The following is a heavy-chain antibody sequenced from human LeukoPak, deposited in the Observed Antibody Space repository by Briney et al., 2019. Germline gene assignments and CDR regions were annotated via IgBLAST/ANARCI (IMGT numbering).Heavy chain of an antibody. J-gene: IGHJ6*03. CDR1: GFTVSSNY. CDR2: IYSGGST. Sequence: GGSLRLSCAASGFTVSSNYMSWVRQAPGKGLEWVSVIYSGGSTYYADSVKGRFTTSRDNSKNTLYLQMNSLRAEDTAVYYCASPRVLVDYMDVWGKGTTVTVSS. CDR3: ASPRVLVDYMDV. V-gene: IGHV3-66*02. D-gene: IGHD3-3*01.